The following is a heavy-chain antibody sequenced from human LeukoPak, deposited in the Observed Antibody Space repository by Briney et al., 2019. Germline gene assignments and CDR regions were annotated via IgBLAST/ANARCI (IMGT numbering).Heavy chain of an antibody. CDR2: ITGSGGST. CDR1: GFTFSNHA. J-gene: IGHJ4*02. V-gene: IGHV3-23*01. D-gene: IGHD6-6*01. Sequence: PGGSLRLSCAASGFTFSNHAMSWVRQAPGKGLEWVSAITGSGGSTYYADSVKGRFTISRDNSQNTLYLQMNSLRAEDTAVYYCPKGSGGARPYYFDYWGQGTLVTVSS. CDR3: PKGSGGARPYYFDY.